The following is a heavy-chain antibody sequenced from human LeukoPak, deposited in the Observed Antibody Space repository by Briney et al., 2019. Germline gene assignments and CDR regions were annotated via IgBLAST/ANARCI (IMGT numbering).Heavy chain of an antibody. Sequence: SETLSLTCTVSGGSISSTSYYWGWIRQPPGKGLDWIGMIYYSGSTYYNPSLKSRVTISVDTSKNQFSLKLSSVTAADTAVYYCARGIGVDFWSGYFDYWGQGTLVTVSS. V-gene: IGHV4-39*07. CDR3: ARGIGVDFWSGYFDY. CDR2: IYYSGST. J-gene: IGHJ4*02. CDR1: GGSISSTSYY. D-gene: IGHD3-3*01.